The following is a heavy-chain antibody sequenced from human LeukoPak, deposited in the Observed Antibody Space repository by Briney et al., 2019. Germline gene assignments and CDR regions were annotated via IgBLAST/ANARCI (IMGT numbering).Heavy chain of an antibody. D-gene: IGHD2-21*01. CDR2: INSDGSST. Sequence: PGGSLRLCCAASGFTFSSYWMHWVRQAPEKGLVWVSRINSDGSSTSYADSVKGRFTISRDNAKSTLYLQMNSLRAEGTAVCYCARDGWGSEWGQGTLVTVSS. CDR1: GFTFSSYW. CDR3: ARDGWGSE. J-gene: IGHJ4*02. V-gene: IGHV3-74*01.